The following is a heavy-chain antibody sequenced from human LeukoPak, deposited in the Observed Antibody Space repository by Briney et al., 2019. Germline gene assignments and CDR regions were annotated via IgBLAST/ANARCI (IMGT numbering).Heavy chain of an antibody. CDR2: INPNSGDT. V-gene: IGHV1-2*02. CDR3: ATQRGSYLWGTDFDY. D-gene: IGHD3-16*01. CDR1: GYTFTGQY. Sequence: WASVKVSCKTSGYTFTGQYLHWVRQAPGQGLEWMGWINPNSGDTKYSQKFQGRVTMTRDMSIRTAYMELTRLRSDDTAVYYCATQRGSYLWGTDFDYWGQGTLVTVSS. J-gene: IGHJ4*02.